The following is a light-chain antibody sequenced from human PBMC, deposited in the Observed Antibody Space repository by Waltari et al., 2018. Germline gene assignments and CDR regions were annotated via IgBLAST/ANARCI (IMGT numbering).Light chain of an antibody. CDR2: RSD. CDR3: ATWDDSLNAWI. CDR1: RSNIGRHS. J-gene: IGLJ2*01. Sequence: QSLLTQPPSISGSPGQRVPISCSGGRSNIGRHSVNWYPQVPGTTPKLLMYRSDQRPSGVSDRFSGSKSGTSASLAITGLLSADEADYICATWDDSLNAWIFGGGTRLTVL. V-gene: IGLV1-44*01.